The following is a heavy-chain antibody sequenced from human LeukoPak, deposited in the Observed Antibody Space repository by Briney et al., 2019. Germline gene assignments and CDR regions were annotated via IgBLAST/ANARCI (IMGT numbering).Heavy chain of an antibody. CDR2: ISGSGGST. V-gene: IGHV3-23*01. CDR1: GFTFSSYA. Sequence: PGGSLRLSCAASGFTFSSYAMSWVRQAPGKGLEWVSAISGSGGSTYYADSVKGRFTISRDNSKNTLYLQMNSLRAEDTAVYYCAKDLGVVTMARGVPDYFDYWGQGTLVTVSS. D-gene: IGHD3-10*01. CDR3: AKDLGVVTMARGVPDYFDY. J-gene: IGHJ4*02.